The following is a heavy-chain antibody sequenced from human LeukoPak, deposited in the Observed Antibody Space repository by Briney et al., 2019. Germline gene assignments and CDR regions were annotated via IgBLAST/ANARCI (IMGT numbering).Heavy chain of an antibody. CDR3: AREPRIFHYDFWSGSYNF. Sequence: TSQTLSLTCAISGDSVSGNSAAWNWIRQSPSRGLEWLGRTYYRSKWYNDYAVSVKSRITINADTSKNQFSLQLNSVTPEDTAVYYCAREPRIFHYDFWSGSYNFWGQGTLVTVSS. V-gene: IGHV6-1*01. CDR2: TYYRSKWYN. J-gene: IGHJ4*02. D-gene: IGHD3-3*01. CDR1: GDSVSGNSAA.